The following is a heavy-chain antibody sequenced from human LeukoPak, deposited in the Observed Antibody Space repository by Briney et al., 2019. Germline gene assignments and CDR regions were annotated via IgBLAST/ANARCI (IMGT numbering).Heavy chain of an antibody. CDR2: IYTSGST. V-gene: IGHV4-61*02. J-gene: IGHJ5*02. CDR3: ARGLYSSSWYWFDP. CDR1: GGSISSGSYY. D-gene: IGHD6-13*01. Sequence: SQTPSLTCTVSGGSISSGSYYWSWIRQPAGKGLEWIGRIYTSGSTNYNPSLKSRVTISVDTSKNQFSLKLSSVTAADTAVYYCARGLYSSSWYWFDPWGQGTLVTVSS.